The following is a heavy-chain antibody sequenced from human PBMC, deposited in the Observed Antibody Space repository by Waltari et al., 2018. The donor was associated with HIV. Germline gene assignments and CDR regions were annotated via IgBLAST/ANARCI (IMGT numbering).Heavy chain of an antibody. CDR3: VRESKLPGEFYPFEY. J-gene: IGHJ4*02. Sequence: QVHLVESGGGVVQRGWSLRLSCAALGINFNDQALPVVPQAPGKGLEWISFISYDGVNQNYADSVKGRFTISRDDSRSRLYLQMNSLRREDTAVYYCVRESKLPGEFYPFEYWGQGTLVTVSS. CDR1: GINFNDQA. D-gene: IGHD3-10*01. V-gene: IGHV3-30-3*01. CDR2: ISYDGVNQ.